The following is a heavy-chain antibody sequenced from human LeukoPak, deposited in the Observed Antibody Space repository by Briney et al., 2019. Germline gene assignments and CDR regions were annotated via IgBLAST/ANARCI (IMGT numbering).Heavy chain of an antibody. D-gene: IGHD6-19*01. J-gene: IGHJ1*01. CDR2: INPSSGGT. CDR1: GYTLTGYY. CDR3: ARDPGIAVAGKYLQH. Sequence: ASVKVSCKASGYTLTGYYMHWVRQAPGQGLEWMGWINPSSGGTNYAQKFQGRVTMTRDTSISTAYMELSRLRSDDTAVYYCARDPGIAVAGKYLQHWGQGTLVTVSS. V-gene: IGHV1-2*02.